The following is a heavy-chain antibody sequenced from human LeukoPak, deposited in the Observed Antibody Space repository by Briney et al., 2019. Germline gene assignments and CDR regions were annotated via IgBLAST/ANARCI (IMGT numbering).Heavy chain of an antibody. V-gene: IGHV1-69*13. J-gene: IGHJ6*03. Sequence: SVKVSCKASGGTFSSYAISWVRQAPGQGLEWMGGIIPIFGTANYAQKFQGRVTITADESTSTAYMELSSLRSEDTAVYYCASGVVITYYYYYYMDVWGKGTTVTVSS. CDR1: GGTFSSYA. CDR3: ASGVVITYYYYYYMDV. D-gene: IGHD3-3*01. CDR2: IIPIFGTA.